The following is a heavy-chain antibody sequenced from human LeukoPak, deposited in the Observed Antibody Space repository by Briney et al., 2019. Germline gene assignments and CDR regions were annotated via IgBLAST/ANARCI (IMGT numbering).Heavy chain of an antibody. D-gene: IGHD2-2*01. Sequence: SQTLSLTCTVSGGSISSGGYYWSWIRQHPGKGLEWIGYIYYSGSTYYNPSLKSRVTISVDTSKNQFSLKLSSVTAADTAVYYCARVLVVVPAATFDYWGQGTLVTVSS. CDR3: ARVLVVVPAATFDY. J-gene: IGHJ4*02. CDR2: IYYSGST. CDR1: GGSISSGGYY. V-gene: IGHV4-31*03.